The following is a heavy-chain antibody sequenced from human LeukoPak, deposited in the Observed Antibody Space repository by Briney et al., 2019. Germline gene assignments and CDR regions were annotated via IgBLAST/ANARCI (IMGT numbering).Heavy chain of an antibody. CDR1: GGSIRSYF. D-gene: IGHD3-10*01. CDR3: ARRSYGDNNWFDP. Sequence: SETLSLTCTVSGGSIRSYFWSWIRQPPGKGLEWIGFIYYSGQTNYSPSLKSRVTMSVDTSKNQFSLKLNSVTAADTAVYYCARRSYGDNNWFDPWGQGTLVTVSS. V-gene: IGHV4-59*08. CDR2: IYYSGQT. J-gene: IGHJ5*02.